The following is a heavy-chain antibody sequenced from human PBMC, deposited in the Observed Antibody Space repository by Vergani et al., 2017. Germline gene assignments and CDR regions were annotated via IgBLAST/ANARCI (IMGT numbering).Heavy chain of an antibody. CDR2: IIPILGIA. J-gene: IGHJ4*02. CDR1: GGTFSSYT. Sequence: QVQLVQSGAEVKKPGSSVKVSCKASGGTFSSYTISWVRQAPGQGLEWMGRIIPILGIANYAQKFQGRVTITADKSTSTAYMELSSLRASDSAMYYCARLYGRDSSGSKYFDYWGQGTLVTVSS. D-gene: IGHD3-22*01. CDR3: ARLYGRDSSGSKYFDY. V-gene: IGHV1-69*02.